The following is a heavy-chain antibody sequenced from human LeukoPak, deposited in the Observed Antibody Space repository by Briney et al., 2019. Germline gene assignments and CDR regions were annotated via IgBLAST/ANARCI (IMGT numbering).Heavy chain of an antibody. CDR1: GFTFSSYS. CDR2: ISSSSSYI. D-gene: IGHD5-24*01. Sequence: GGSLRLSCAASGFTFSSYSMNWVRQAPGKGLEWVSSISSSSSYIYYADSVNGRFTISRDNAKNSLYLQMNSLRAEDTAVYYCARGEKATPNWFDPWGQGTLVTVSS. J-gene: IGHJ5*02. V-gene: IGHV3-21*01. CDR3: ARGEKATPNWFDP.